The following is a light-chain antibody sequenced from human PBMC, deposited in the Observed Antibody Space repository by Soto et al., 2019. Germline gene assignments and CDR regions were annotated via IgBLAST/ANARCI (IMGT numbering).Light chain of an antibody. CDR3: QQYGTTRIT. CDR1: QSVSNSY. V-gene: IGKV3-20*01. Sequence: EIVSTQSPGTLSLSPGERATLSCRASQSVSNSYLAWYQQKPGQAPRLLMYGASNRASGIPDRFRGSGSETDFPLTISRLEPEDVAVYYCQQYGTTRITFGQRTRLEIK. CDR2: GAS. J-gene: IGKJ5*01.